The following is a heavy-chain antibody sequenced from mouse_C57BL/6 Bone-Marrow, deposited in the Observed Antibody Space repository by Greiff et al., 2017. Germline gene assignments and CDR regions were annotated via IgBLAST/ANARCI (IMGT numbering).Heavy chain of an antibody. CDR2: FDPNSGGT. J-gene: IGHJ4*01. CDR3: ARGSSYAYYYAMAY. V-gene: IGHV1-72*01. D-gene: IGHD1-1*01. CDR1: GYTFTSYW. Sequence: VQLQQPGAELVKPGASVKLSCKASGYTFTSYWMHWVKQRPGRGLEWIGRFDPNSGGTKYNEQFKSKATLTVDKPSSTAYMQLSSLTSEDSAFYYCARGSSYAYYYAMAYWGQGTSVTVSS.